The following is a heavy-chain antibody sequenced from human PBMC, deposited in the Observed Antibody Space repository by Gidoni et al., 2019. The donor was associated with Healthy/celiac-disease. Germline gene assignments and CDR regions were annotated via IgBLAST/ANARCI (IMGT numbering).Heavy chain of an antibody. CDR2: IWYDGSNK. CDR3: ARDDSSGYYPYYYYYGMDV. Sequence: QVRLVESGGGVVQPGRSLRLSCAASGFTFSSYGMHWVRQAPGKGLEWVAVIWYDGSNKYYADSVKGRFTISRDNSKNTLYLQMNSLRAEDTAVYYCARDDSSGYYPYYYYYGMDVWGQGTTVTVSS. D-gene: IGHD3-22*01. V-gene: IGHV3-33*01. J-gene: IGHJ6*02. CDR1: GFTFSSYG.